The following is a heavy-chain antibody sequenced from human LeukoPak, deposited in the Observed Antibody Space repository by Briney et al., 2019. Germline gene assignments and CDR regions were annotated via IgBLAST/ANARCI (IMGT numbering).Heavy chain of an antibody. Sequence: PSETLSLTCTVSGGSISSYYWSWIRQPPGKGLEWIGYIYYSGSTNYNPSLKSRVTISVDTSKNQFSLKLSSVTAADTAVYYCAREDTAMALNWFDPWGQGTLVTVSS. D-gene: IGHD5-18*01. CDR2: IYYSGST. CDR3: AREDTAMALNWFDP. CDR1: GGSISSYY. J-gene: IGHJ5*02. V-gene: IGHV4-59*01.